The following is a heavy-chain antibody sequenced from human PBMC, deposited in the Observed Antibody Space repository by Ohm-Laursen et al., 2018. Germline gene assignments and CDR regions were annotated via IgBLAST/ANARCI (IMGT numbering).Heavy chain of an antibody. J-gene: IGHJ4*02. CDR2: IYYSGST. D-gene: IGHD6-19*01. Sequence: LRLSCSAPGFTFSDYYMSWIRQPPGKGLEWIGYIYYSGSTNYNPSLKSRVTISVDTSKNQFSLKLSSVTAADTAVYYCARQESSGWYPDYWGQGTLVTVSS. CDR1: GFTFSDYY. CDR3: ARQESSGWYPDY. V-gene: IGHV4-59*08.